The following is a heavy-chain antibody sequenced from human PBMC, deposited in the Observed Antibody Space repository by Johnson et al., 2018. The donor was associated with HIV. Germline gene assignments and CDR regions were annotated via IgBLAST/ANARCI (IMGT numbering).Heavy chain of an antibody. Sequence: QVQLMESGGGVVQPGRSLRLSCAASGFTFSSFAMHWVRQAPGKGLEWVAVISYDGSNKYYADSVKGRFTISRDNSKNTLYLQMNSLRAEDTALYYCARDGPEYSGSFGAFDIWGQGTMVTVSS. CDR1: GFTFSSFA. J-gene: IGHJ3*02. CDR3: ARDGPEYSGSFGAFDI. D-gene: IGHD1-26*01. V-gene: IGHV3-30*04. CDR2: ISYDGSNK.